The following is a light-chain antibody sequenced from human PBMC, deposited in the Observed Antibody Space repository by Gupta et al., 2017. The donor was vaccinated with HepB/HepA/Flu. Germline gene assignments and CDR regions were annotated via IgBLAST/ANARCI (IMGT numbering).Light chain of an antibody. Sequence: QSVLTQPPSASGTPGQRVTISCSGSRSNIGSNTVNWYQQLPGTAPKLLIYSNNQRPSGAPDRISGSKSGTSASLAISGLQPEDEAEYYCASWDDSRNGVVFGGGTKLTVL. V-gene: IGLV1-44*01. CDR2: SNN. J-gene: IGLJ2*01. CDR1: RSNIGSNT. CDR3: ASWDDSRNGVV.